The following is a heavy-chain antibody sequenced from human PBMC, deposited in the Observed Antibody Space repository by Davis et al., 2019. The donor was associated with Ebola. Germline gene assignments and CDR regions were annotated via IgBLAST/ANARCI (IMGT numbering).Heavy chain of an antibody. J-gene: IGHJ5*02. CDR2: MNPNSGNT. CDR1: GYTFTSYD. Sequence: AASVKVSCKASGYTFTSYDINWVRQATGQGLEWMGWMNPNSGNTGYAQKFQGRVTMTRNTSISTTYMELSSLRSEDTAVYYCARDMGMVQEANWFDPWGQGTLVTVSS. D-gene: IGHD3-10*01. CDR3: ARDMGMVQEANWFDP. V-gene: IGHV1-8*01.